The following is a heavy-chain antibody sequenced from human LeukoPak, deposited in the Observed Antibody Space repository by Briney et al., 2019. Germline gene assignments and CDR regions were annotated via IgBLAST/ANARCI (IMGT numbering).Heavy chain of an antibody. V-gene: IGHV1-2*02. CDR2: INPNSGGT. Sequence: ASVKVSCKASGYTLNTYCIHWVRQAPGQGLEWMGWINPNSGGTNYAQKFQGRVTMTRGTSISTAYMELSRLRSDDTAVYYCARDQVDTIFGVVIDKHAFDIWGQGTMVTVSS. D-gene: IGHD3-3*01. CDR1: GYTLNTYC. J-gene: IGHJ3*02. CDR3: ARDQVDTIFGVVIDKHAFDI.